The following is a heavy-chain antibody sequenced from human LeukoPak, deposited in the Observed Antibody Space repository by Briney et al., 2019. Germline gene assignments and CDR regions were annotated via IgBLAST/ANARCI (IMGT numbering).Heavy chain of an antibody. D-gene: IGHD2-15*01. CDR3: ASNIYNCSGGGCPYYYYYYYMDA. CDR1: GGSFSGYY. V-gene: IGHV4-34*01. Sequence: PSETLSLTCAVYGGSFSGYYWSWIRQPPGKGLEWIGEINHSGSTNYNPSLKSRVTISVDTSKNQFSLKLSSVTAADTAVYYCASNIYNCSGGGCPYYYYYYYMDAWGKGTTVTVSS. CDR2: INHSGST. J-gene: IGHJ6*03.